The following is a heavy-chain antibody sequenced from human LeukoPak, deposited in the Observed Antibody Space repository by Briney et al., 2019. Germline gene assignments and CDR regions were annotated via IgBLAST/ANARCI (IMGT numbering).Heavy chain of an antibody. J-gene: IGHJ5*02. D-gene: IGHD3-10*01. CDR2: ISAQHGQT. CDR1: GYSENFYG. CDR3: ARHCPGPMVRGVPNWFDP. Sequence: ASVKVSCKTSGYSENFYGITWVRQVAGQGLEWMGWISAQHGQTEYAPNSQDRVTMATDTYTNTAYMELRSLRSDDTAVYYCARHCPGPMVRGVPNWFDPWGQGTLVTASS. V-gene: IGHV1-18*01.